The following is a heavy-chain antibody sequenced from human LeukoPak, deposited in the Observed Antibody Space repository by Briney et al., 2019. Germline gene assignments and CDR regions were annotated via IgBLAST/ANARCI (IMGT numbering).Heavy chain of an antibody. J-gene: IGHJ1*01. CDR2: ISGSGDGT. V-gene: IGHV3-23*01. CDR1: GFTFSSYA. Sequence: PGGSLRLSCAASGFTFSSYAMSWARQAPGKGLEWDSTISGSGDGTYYADSVKGRFTISRDNSKNTVYLQMNSLRADDTAVYYCAKDLDDSSGFYSYHHWGQGTLVTVSS. CDR3: AKDLDDSSGFYSYHH. D-gene: IGHD3-22*01.